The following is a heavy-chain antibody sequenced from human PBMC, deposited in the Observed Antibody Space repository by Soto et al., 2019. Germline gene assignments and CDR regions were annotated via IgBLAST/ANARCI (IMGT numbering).Heavy chain of an antibody. CDR1: GYTFTSYA. V-gene: IGHV1-3*01. Sequence: ASVKVSCKASGYTFTSYAMHWVRQAPGQRLEWMGWINAGNGNTKYSQKFQGRVTITRDTSASTAYMELSSLRSEDTAVYYCASSHLDCSGGSCYSGWFDPWGQGTLVTVSS. CDR3: ASSHLDCSGGSCYSGWFDP. J-gene: IGHJ5*02. D-gene: IGHD2-15*01. CDR2: INAGNGNT.